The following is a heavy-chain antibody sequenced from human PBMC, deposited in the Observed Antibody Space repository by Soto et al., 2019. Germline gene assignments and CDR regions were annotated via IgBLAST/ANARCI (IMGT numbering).Heavy chain of an antibody. D-gene: IGHD6-6*01. CDR1: GFTFSSYS. Sequence: GGSLRLSCAASGFTFSSYSMNWVRQAPGKGLEWVSSISSSSSYIYYADSVKGRFTISRDNAKNSLYLQMNSLRAEDTAVYYCAREPQGSSSADPTFDYWGQGTRVTVSS. J-gene: IGHJ4*02. CDR3: AREPQGSSSADPTFDY. CDR2: ISSSSSYI. V-gene: IGHV3-21*01.